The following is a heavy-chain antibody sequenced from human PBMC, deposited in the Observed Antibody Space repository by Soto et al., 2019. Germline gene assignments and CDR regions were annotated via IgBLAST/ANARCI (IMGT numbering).Heavy chain of an antibody. D-gene: IGHD2-2*01. CDR3: ARGRNDCSSTSCYPLGPYYYYGMDV. CDR2: INPNSGGT. J-gene: IGHJ6*02. V-gene: IGHV1-2*04. CDR1: GYTFTGYD. Sequence: ASVKVSCKASGYTFTGYDMHWVRQAPGQGLEWMGWINPNSGGTNYAQKFQGWVTMTRDTSISTAYMELSRLRSDDTAVYYCARGRNDCSSTSCYPLGPYYYYGMDVWGQGTTVTVSS.